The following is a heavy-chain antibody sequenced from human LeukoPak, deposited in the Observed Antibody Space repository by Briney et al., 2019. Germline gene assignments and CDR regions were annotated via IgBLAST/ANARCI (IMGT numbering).Heavy chain of an antibody. CDR2: ITGGSTTK. CDR1: GFTFSSYA. Sequence: PGGSLRLSCAASGFTFSSYAMSWVRQAPGKGLGWVSYITGGSTTKNYADSVKGRFTISRDNAKNSLYLQMNSLRAEDTAISYCARDGDIAVATAPYYFHYWGQGILVNVSS. V-gene: IGHV3-48*03. CDR3: ARDGDIAVATAPYYFHY. J-gene: IGHJ4*02. D-gene: IGHD6-19*01.